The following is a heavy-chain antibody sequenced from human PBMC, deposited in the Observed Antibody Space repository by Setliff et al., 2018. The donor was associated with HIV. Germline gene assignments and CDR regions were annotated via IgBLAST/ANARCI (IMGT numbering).Heavy chain of an antibody. CDR1: GYSVNSDYL. CDR3: ARGGGGDWSYYFDY. CDR2: VYHSGST. V-gene: IGHV4-38-2*02. D-gene: IGHD2-21*02. J-gene: IGHJ4*02. Sequence: SETLSLTCTVSGYSVNSDYLWCWIRQPPGKGLEWIGSVYHSGSTYYNPSLKSRVTISVDTSKNQFSLKLSSVTAADTAVYYCARGGGGDWSYYFDYWGQGTLVTVSS.